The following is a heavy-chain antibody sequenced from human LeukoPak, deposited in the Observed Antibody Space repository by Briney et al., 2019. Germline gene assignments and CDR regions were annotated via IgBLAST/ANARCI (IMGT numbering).Heavy chain of an antibody. CDR3: AKESGGDWGYFEY. CDR1: GFTFSSYA. Sequence: GGSLRPSCAASGFTFSSYAMHWVRQAPGKGLEWVAVISYDGSNKYYADSVKGRFTISRDNSKSTVYLQMNSLRADDTALYYCAKESGGDWGYFEYWGQGILVTVSS. D-gene: IGHD2-21*01. V-gene: IGHV3-30-3*01. CDR2: ISYDGSNK. J-gene: IGHJ4*02.